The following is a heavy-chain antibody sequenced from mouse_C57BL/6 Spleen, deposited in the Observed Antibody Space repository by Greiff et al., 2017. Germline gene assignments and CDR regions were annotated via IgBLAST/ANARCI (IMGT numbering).Heavy chain of an antibody. CDR2: IYPGDGDT. Sequence: QLQQSGPELVKPGASVKIFCQASGYAFSSSWMNWVKQRPGKGLEWIGRIYPGDGDTNYNGKFKGKATLTADKSSSTAYMQLSSLTSEDSAVYFCARPYGNYYFDDWGQGTTLTVSS. CDR1: GYAFSSSW. J-gene: IGHJ2*01. D-gene: IGHD2-1*01. V-gene: IGHV1-82*01. CDR3: ARPYGNYYFDD.